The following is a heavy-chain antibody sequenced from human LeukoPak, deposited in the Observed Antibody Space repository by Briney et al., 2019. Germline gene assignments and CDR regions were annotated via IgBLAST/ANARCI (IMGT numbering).Heavy chain of an antibody. J-gene: IGHJ5*02. CDR2: IYYSGST. CDR3: ARAYDFWSGYPNWFDP. CDR1: GGSFSGYY. V-gene: IGHV4-59*01. D-gene: IGHD3-3*01. Sequence: RPSETLSLTCAVYGGSFSGYYWSWIRQPPGKGLEWIGYIYYSGSTNYNPSLKSRVTISVDTSKNQFSLKLSSVTAADTAVYYCARAYDFWSGYPNWFDPWGQGTLVTVSS.